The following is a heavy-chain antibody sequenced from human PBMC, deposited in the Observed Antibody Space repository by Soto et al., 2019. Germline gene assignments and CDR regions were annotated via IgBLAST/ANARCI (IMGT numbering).Heavy chain of an antibody. V-gene: IGHV3-21*01. CDR1: GFTFSSYS. Sequence: EVQLVESGGGLVKPGGSLRLSCAASGFTFSSYSMNWVRQAPGKGVEWVSSISSSSSYIYYADSVKGRFTISRDNAKNSLYLQMNSLRAEDTAVYYCASGYSSGMGWFDPWGQGTLVTVSS. CDR2: ISSSSSYI. J-gene: IGHJ5*02. CDR3: ASGYSSGMGWFDP. D-gene: IGHD6-19*01.